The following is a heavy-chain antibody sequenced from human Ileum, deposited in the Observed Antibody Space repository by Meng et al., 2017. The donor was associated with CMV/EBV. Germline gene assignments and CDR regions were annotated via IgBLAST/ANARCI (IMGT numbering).Heavy chain of an antibody. D-gene: IGHD2-2*01. CDR2: ISSSGSNI. CDR1: GFTLRSYE. CDR3: ARRYCSSTSCTIDY. V-gene: IGHV3-48*03. Sequence: EGSLRLSCAASGFTLRSYEMNWVRQAPGKGLEWVSYISSSGSNIYYAEYVKGRFIISRDNAKNSLYLQMNSLRAEDTAVYYCARRYCSSTSCTIDYWGQGTLVTVSS. J-gene: IGHJ4*02.